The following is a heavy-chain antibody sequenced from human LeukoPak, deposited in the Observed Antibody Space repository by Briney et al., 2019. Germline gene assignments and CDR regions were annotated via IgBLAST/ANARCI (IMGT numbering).Heavy chain of an antibody. D-gene: IGHD3-22*01. CDR1: GGSFSGYY. V-gene: IGHV4-34*01. J-gene: IGHJ4*02. CDR2: INHSGST. CDR3: ARGPQYSSAGDY. Sequence: SETLSLTCAVYGGSFSGYYWSWIRQPPGKGLEWIGEINHSGSTNNNPSLKSRVAISVDTSKNQFSLRLSSVTAADTAVYYCARGPQYSSAGDYWGQGTLVTVSS.